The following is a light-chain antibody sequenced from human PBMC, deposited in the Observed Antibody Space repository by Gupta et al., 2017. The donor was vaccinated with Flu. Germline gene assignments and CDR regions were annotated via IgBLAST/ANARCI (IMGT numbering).Light chain of an antibody. V-gene: IGKV1-33*01. CDR3: HHDENLPPIP. J-gene: IGKJ5*01. Sequence: IQITQSPSSLSASVGDRVPITCQASQDIRNYLNWYEQKPGKAPKLLIYDASNWETGVESSFSGSGGGIDVTFPLSNRQQEDFATYYCHHDENLPPIPVGQGTQLDIK. CDR1: QDIRNY. CDR2: DAS.